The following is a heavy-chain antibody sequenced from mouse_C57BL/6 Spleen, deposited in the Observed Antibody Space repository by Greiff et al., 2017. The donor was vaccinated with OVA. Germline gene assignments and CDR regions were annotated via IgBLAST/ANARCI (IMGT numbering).Heavy chain of an antibody. J-gene: IGHJ2*01. V-gene: IGHV14-3*01. CDR2: IDPANGHT. CDR3: ARGGLSYYGSRGYFDY. CDR1: GFNIKNTY. D-gene: IGHD1-1*01. Sequence: VQLQQSVAELVRPGASVKLSCTASGFNIKNTYMHWVKQRPEQGLEWIGRIDPANGHTKYAPKFQGKATITADTSSNPAYLQLSSLTSEDTAIYYCARGGLSYYGSRGYFDYWGQGTTLTVSS.